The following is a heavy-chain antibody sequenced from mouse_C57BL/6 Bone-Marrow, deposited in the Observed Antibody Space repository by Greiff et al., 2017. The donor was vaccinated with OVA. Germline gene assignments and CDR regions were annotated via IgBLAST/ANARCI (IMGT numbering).Heavy chain of an antibody. CDR1: GFTFSDYY. CDR2: INYDGRST. D-gene: IGHD1-1*01. J-gene: IGHJ4*01. CDR3: ASFYGAYAMDD. Sequence: EVQLVESEGGLVKPGSSMKLSCTASGFTFSDYYMAWVRQVPEKGLEWVANINYDGRSTYYLDSLKSRFIISRDNAKNILYLQMSSLKSEDTATYDCASFYGAYAMDDWGQGTAVTVSS. V-gene: IGHV5-16*01.